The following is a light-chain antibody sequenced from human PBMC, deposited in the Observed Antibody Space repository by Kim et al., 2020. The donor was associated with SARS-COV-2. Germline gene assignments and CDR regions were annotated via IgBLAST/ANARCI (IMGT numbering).Light chain of an antibody. CDR1: QSISSW. CDR3: QQYDNYPFT. Sequence: DIQLTQSPSTLSASVGDRVTITCRASQSISSWLAWYQQKPGKGPKLLIYQASSLETGVPSRFSGSGSGTEFTLTISSLQPEDFTTYYCQQYDNYPFTFGGGTKVDIK. CDR2: QAS. V-gene: IGKV1-5*03. J-gene: IGKJ4*01.